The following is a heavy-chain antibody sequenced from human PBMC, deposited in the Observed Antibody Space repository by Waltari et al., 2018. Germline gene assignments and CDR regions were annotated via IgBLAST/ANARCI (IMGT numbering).Heavy chain of an antibody. D-gene: IGHD5-12*01. Sequence: EVQLVESGGGLVQPGGSLRLSCAASGFTFSSYDMHWVRQATGKGLEWVSAICTAGDTYYPGSVKGRFTISRENAKNSLYLQMNSLRAGDTAVYYCARGSGYSLAAFDYWGQGTLVTVSS. CDR3: ARGSGYSLAAFDY. V-gene: IGHV3-13*01. CDR1: GFTFSSYD. CDR2: ICTAGDT. J-gene: IGHJ4*02.